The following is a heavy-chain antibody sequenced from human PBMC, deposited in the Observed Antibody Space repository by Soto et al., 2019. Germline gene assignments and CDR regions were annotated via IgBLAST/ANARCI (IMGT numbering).Heavy chain of an antibody. CDR3: ARGSHDILTGYYPFDY. CDR2: IYYSGST. CDR1: GGSISSGGYY. Sequence: SETLSLTCTVSGGSISSGGYYWSWIRQHPGKGLEWIGYIYYSGSTYYNPSLKSRVTISVDTSKNRFSLKLSSVTAADTAVYYCARGSHDILTGYYPFDYWGQGTLVTVS. D-gene: IGHD3-9*01. J-gene: IGHJ4*02. V-gene: IGHV4-31*03.